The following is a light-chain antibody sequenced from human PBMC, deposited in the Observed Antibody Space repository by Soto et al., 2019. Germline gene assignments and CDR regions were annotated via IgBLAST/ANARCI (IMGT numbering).Light chain of an antibody. V-gene: IGKV3D-15*01. J-gene: IGKJ4*01. CDR1: QSVNIN. CDR3: QQYKDWPPLT. CDR2: GAS. Sequence: EIVMTQSPVTLSASPGERVTLSCRASQSVNINLAWYQQRPGQAPRVLIYGASNRASSIPDRFSGSGSWTDFTLTISSLEPDDFALYYCQQYKDWPPLTFGGGTSVDIK.